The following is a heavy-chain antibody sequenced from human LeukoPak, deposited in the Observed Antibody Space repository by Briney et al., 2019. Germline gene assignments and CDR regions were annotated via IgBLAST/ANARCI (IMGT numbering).Heavy chain of an antibody. CDR2: ISRSGNT. Sequence: SETLSLTCAVYGGSFSGYYWRWIRQPPGKGLEWIGKISRSGNTNYNPSLKSRVTISVDTSKNQFSLKLSSVTAADTGVYYCARGGPSELDPWGQGTLVTVSS. J-gene: IGHJ5*02. V-gene: IGHV4-34*01. CDR3: ARGGPSELDP. D-gene: IGHD1-14*01. CDR1: GGSFSGYY.